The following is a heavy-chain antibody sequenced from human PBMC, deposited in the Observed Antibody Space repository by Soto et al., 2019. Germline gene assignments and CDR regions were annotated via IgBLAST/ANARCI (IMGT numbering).Heavy chain of an antibody. CDR2: IHYSGST. D-gene: IGHD5-12*01. CDR1: GGSISSTSYY. CDR3: VTSGYDFDFDY. Sequence: PSETLSLTCTVSGGSISSTSYYWGWIRQPPGKGPEWIGSIHYSGSTYHNPSLKSRVTISVDTSKNQFSLTLSSVTAADTAVYYCVTSGYDFDFDYWGQGTLVTVSS. V-gene: IGHV4-39*01. J-gene: IGHJ4*02.